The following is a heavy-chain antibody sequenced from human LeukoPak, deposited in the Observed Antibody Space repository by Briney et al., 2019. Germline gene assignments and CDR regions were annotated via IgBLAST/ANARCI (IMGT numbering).Heavy chain of an antibody. CDR3: ARDSDGAEYFQH. J-gene: IGHJ1*01. Sequence: GGSLRLSCAASGFTFSTYAMSWVRQAPGKGLEWVSAISGSGGSTYYADSVKGRFTISRDNSKNTLYLQMNSLRAEDTAVYYCARDSDGAEYFQHWGQGTLVTVSS. V-gene: IGHV3-23*01. CDR1: GFTFSTYA. CDR2: ISGSGGST.